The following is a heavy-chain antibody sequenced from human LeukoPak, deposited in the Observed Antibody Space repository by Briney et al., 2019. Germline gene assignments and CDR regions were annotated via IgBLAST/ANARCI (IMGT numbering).Heavy chain of an antibody. Sequence: GGSLRLSCAASGFTFSDYYMSWIRQAPGKGLEWVSYISSSGSTIYYADSVKGRFTISRDNAKNSLYLQMNSLRAEDTAVYYCARAEYYDSSGYYKYGMDVWGQGTTVTVSS. CDR3: ARAEYYDSSGYYKYGMDV. CDR1: GFTFSDYY. V-gene: IGHV3-11*01. D-gene: IGHD3-22*01. CDR2: ISSSGSTI. J-gene: IGHJ6*02.